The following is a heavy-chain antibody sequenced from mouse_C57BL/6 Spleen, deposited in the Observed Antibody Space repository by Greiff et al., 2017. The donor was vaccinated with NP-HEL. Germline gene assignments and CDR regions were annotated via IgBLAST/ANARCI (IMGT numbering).Heavy chain of an antibody. CDR3: GMCAYYKDAMDY. J-gene: IGHJ4*01. Sequence: QVQLQQPGAELVKPGASVKLSCKASGYTFTSYWMHWVKQRPGRGLEWIGRIDPNSGGTKYNEKIKSKATLTVDKHSSTAYMQLSSLTSEDSAVDEWGMCAYYKDAMDYWGQGTSVTVSS. CDR1: GYTFTSYW. V-gene: IGHV1-72*01. CDR2: IDPNSGGT. D-gene: IGHD2-12*01.